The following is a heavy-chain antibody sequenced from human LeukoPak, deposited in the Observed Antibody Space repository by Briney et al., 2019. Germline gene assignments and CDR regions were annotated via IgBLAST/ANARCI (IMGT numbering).Heavy chain of an antibody. CDR3: AKASSPWELLSRQDY. J-gene: IGHJ4*02. CDR2: ISYDGSNK. Sequence: PGRSLRLSCAASGFTFSSYGMHWVRQAPGKGLGWVAVISYDGSNKYYADSVKGRFTISRDNSKNTLYLQMNSLRAEDTAVYYCAKASSPWELLSRQDYWGQGTLVTVSS. D-gene: IGHD1-26*01. CDR1: GFTFSSYG. V-gene: IGHV3-30*18.